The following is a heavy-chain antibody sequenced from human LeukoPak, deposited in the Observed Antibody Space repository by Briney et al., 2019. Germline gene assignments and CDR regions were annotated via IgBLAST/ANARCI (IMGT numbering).Heavy chain of an antibody. CDR1: GFTFSSYS. D-gene: IGHD1-26*01. CDR3: ARDGVVGQTSLPDGYYYGMDV. Sequence: PGGSLRLSCAASGFTFSSYSMNWVRQAPGKGLEWVSSISSSSSYIYYADSVKGRFTISRDNAKNSLYLQMNSLRAEDTAVYYWARDGVVGQTSLPDGYYYGMDVWGQGTTVTVSS. J-gene: IGHJ6*02. CDR2: ISSSSSYI. V-gene: IGHV3-21*01.